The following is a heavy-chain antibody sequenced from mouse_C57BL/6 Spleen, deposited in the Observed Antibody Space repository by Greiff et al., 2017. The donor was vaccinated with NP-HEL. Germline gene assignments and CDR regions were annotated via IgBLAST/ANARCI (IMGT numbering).Heavy chain of an antibody. CDR3: ARGTFDY. CDR2: INYDGSST. CDR1: GFPFSDYY. J-gene: IGHJ2*01. Sequence: EVMLVESEGGLVQPGSSMKLSCTASGFPFSDYYMAWVRQVPEKGLEWVANINYDGSSTYYLDSLKSRFIISRDNAKNILYLQMSSLKSEDTATYYCARGTFDYWGQGTTLTVSS. V-gene: IGHV5-16*01.